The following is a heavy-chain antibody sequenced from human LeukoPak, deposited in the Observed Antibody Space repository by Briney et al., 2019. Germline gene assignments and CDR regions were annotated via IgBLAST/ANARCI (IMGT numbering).Heavy chain of an antibody. Sequence: GGALRLSCVASGFTSCSYSMNWGCEALGEGVEWVSAISGSGGSTYYADSVKGRFTISRDNSKNTLYLQMNSLRAEDTAVYYCAKMGVTTSFDYWGQGTLVTVSS. D-gene: IGHD4-11*01. CDR3: AKMGVTTSFDY. CDR2: ISGSGGST. CDR1: GFTSCSYS. J-gene: IGHJ4*02. V-gene: IGHV3-23*01.